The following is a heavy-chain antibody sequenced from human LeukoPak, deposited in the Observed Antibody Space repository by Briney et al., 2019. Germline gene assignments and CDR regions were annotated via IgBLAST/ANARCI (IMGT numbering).Heavy chain of an antibody. V-gene: IGHV1-18*01. CDR3: ARVRIQAVAGTNYYYGMDV. CDR2: ISAYNGNT. Sequence: ASVKVSCKSSGYTFTSYGIIWVRQAPGLGLEWMGWISAYNGNTNYAQKLQGRVTMTTDTSTSTAYMELRSLRSDDTAVYYCARVRIQAVAGTNYYYGMDVWGQGTTVTVSS. J-gene: IGHJ6*02. CDR1: GYTFTSYG. D-gene: IGHD6-19*01.